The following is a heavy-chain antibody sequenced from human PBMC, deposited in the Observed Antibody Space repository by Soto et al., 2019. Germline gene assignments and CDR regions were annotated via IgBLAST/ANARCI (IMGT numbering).Heavy chain of an antibody. Sequence: SETLSLTGTASGDSIISIYHWAWIRQPLGKGLEWVASIYYTGRNKYNPSLKTRVTMSADTTKNQVSLRLTSVTAADTAVYYCARVRERLQYFDWFYHFDSWGQGTLVTVSS. V-gene: IGHV4-38-2*02. J-gene: IGHJ4*02. D-gene: IGHD3-9*01. CDR3: ARVRERLQYFDWFYHFDS. CDR2: IYYTGRN. CDR1: GDSIISIYH.